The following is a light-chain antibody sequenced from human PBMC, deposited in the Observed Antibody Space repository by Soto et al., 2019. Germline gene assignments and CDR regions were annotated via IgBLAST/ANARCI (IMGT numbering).Light chain of an antibody. Sequence: DIQLTQSPSFLSASVGDRITITCRASQGISSYLAWYQQKPGEAPKLLIYAASTLQSGVPSRFSGSGSETEFTLTISSLQPEDFATYYCQQLISYSYTFGPGTKVDIK. J-gene: IGKJ3*01. CDR1: QGISSY. CDR3: QQLISYSYT. CDR2: AAS. V-gene: IGKV1-9*01.